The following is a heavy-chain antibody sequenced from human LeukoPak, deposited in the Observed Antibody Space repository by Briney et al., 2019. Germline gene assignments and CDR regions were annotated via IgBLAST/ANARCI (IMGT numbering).Heavy chain of an antibody. V-gene: IGHV3-48*03. D-gene: IGHD1-20*01. CDR3: VREDNFDAYDI. J-gene: IGHJ3*02. Sequence: PGGSLRLSCAASGFTFSSYEMTWVRQAPGKGLEWIAYIASGGSPIYYADSVRGRFTISRDNAKNSLYLQMNSLRAEDTALHYCVREDNFDAYDIWGQGTMVTVSS. CDR1: GFTFSSYE. CDR2: IASGGSPI.